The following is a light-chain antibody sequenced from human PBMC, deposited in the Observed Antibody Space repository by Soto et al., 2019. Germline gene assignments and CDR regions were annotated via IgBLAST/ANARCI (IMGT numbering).Light chain of an antibody. CDR1: QSISSY. J-gene: IGKJ3*01. Sequence: DIHKTASPSSLSADVGDRVTITCRASQSISSYLNWYQQKPGKAPKLLIYAASSLQSGVPSRFSGSGSGTDLTLTVISLQLEDRATDFCQQRYRTSFTFVTGTEVEI. V-gene: IGKV1-39*01. CDR3: QQRYRTSFT. CDR2: AAS.